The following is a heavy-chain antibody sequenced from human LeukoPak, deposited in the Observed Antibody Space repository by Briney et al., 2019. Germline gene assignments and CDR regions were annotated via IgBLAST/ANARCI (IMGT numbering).Heavy chain of an antibody. V-gene: IGHV1-2*04. CDR3: ARAHQYDILTGYSPHYGMDV. CDR2: INPNSGGT. D-gene: IGHD3-9*01. Sequence: ASVKVSCKASGYTFTGYYMHWVRQAPGQGLEWMGWINPNSGGTNYAQKFQGWVTMTRDTSISTAYMELSRLRSDDTAVYYCARAHQYDILTGYSPHYGMDVWGQGTTVPVSS. J-gene: IGHJ6*02. CDR1: GYTFTGYY.